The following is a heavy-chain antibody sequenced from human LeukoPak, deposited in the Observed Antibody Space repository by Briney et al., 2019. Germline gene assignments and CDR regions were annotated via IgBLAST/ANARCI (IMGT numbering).Heavy chain of an antibody. CDR3: AKDRLLEWMDAFDI. CDR1: GFTFSSCW. D-gene: IGHD3-3*01. Sequence: LPGGSLRLSCAASGFTFSSCWMHWVRQTPGKGLVWVSRINNDGSGTSYADSVKDRFTISRDNAKNILFLQMNSLRAEDTAVYYCAKDRLLEWMDAFDIWGQGTMVTVSS. V-gene: IGHV3-74*01. J-gene: IGHJ3*02. CDR2: INNDGSGT.